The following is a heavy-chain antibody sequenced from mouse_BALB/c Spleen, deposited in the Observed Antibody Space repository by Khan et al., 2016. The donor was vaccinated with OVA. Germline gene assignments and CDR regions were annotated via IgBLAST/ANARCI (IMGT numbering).Heavy chain of an antibody. CDR2: INTYTGEP. CDR1: GYTFTNYG. V-gene: IGHV9-1*02. Sequence: QIQLVQSGPELKKPGETVKISCKASGYTFTNYGMNWVKQAPGKGLKWMGWINTYTGEPPYTDDFKGRFPFSWETSASTAYLQINNLKNEDMATYFCARGASYWYFDVWGAGTTVTVSS. CDR3: ARGASYWYFDV. J-gene: IGHJ1*01.